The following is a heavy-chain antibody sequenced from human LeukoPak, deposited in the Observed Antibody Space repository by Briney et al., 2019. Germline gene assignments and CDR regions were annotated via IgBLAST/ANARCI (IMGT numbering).Heavy chain of an antibody. Sequence: SQTLPLTCTVSGGSISSGGYYWSWIRQHPGKGLEWIGYIYYSGSTYYNPSLKSRVTISVDTSKNQFSLKLSSVTAADTAVYYCARAGRYYYDSSGLDWGQGTLVTVSS. CDR2: IYYSGST. CDR1: GGSISSGGYY. V-gene: IGHV4-31*03. J-gene: IGHJ4*02. D-gene: IGHD3-22*01. CDR3: ARAGRYYYDSSGLD.